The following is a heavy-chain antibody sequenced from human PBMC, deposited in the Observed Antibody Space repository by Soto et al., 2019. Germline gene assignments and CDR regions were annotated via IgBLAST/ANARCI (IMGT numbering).Heavy chain of an antibody. J-gene: IGHJ6*02. V-gene: IGHV3-48*01. CDR2: ISSSSSTI. D-gene: IGHD3-10*01. CDR1: GFTFSIYS. Sequence: EVQVVESGGGLVQPGGSLRISCAASGFTFSIYSMNWVRQAPGNGLEWISHISSSSSTIHYADSVKCRFTISRDNAKNSLYLQMNSLRAEDTAVYYCATYYGSGSYFPDHYYYGMDVWGQGTTVTVSS. CDR3: ATYYGSGSYFPDHYYYGMDV.